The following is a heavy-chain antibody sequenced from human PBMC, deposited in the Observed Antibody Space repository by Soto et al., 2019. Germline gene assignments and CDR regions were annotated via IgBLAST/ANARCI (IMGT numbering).Heavy chain of an antibody. J-gene: IGHJ6*02. V-gene: IGHV3-7*05. CDR1: EFTLSSYW. CDR3: ARDLGEPGRGSAVGYYYHYGMDV. D-gene: IGHD2-2*01. CDR2: IKEDGSEK. Sequence: EVQLVESGGGLVQPGGSLRLSCAASEFTLSSYWMNWVRQAPGKGLEWVANIKEDGSEKYYVDSVKGRFTISRDNAKNSLFLQMNSLGGEDTAVYYCARDLGEPGRGSAVGYYYHYGMDVWGQGTTVTVSS.